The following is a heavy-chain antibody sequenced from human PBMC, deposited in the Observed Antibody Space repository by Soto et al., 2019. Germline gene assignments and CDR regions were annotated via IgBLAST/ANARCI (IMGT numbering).Heavy chain of an antibody. J-gene: IGHJ4*02. CDR1: GGSISSYY. Sequence: SETLSLTCTVSGGSISSYYWSWIRQPPGKGLEWIGNIFDSGSTNYNPSLKSRVTISVDTSKNQFSLKVRSVTAADTAVYYCARVGAAAAPGYFDYWSQGTLVPVSS. V-gene: IGHV4-59*01. D-gene: IGHD6-13*01. CDR3: ARVGAAAAPGYFDY. CDR2: IFDSGST.